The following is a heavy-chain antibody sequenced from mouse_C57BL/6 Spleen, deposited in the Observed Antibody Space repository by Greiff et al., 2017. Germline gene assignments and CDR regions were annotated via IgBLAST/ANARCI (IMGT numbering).Heavy chain of an antibody. CDR3: ARNYYGSSSWFAY. J-gene: IGHJ3*01. Sequence: VQLQQSGPGLVQPSQSLSITCTVSGFSLTSYGVHWVRQSPGKGLEWLGVIWSGGSTDYNAAFLSRLSISKDNSKSQVFFKMNSLQADDTAIYYCARNYYGSSSWFAYWGQGTLVTVSA. CDR1: GFSLTSYG. D-gene: IGHD1-1*01. CDR2: IWSGGST. V-gene: IGHV2-2*01.